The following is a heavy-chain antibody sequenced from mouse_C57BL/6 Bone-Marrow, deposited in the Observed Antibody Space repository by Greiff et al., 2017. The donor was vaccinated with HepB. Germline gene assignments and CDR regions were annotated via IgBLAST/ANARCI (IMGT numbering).Heavy chain of an antibody. D-gene: IGHD1-1*01. CDR3: ARSYYGSSPWFAY. CDR1: GFPFGDYS. CDR2: ISNGGGST. Sequence: EVMLVESGGGLVQPGGSLKPSCAASGFPFGDYSIYGVRRTPEKRLEWFAYISNGGGSTYYPDTVKGRFTISRDNAKNTLYLQMSRLKSEDTAMYYCARSYYGSSPWFAYWGQGTLVTVSA. V-gene: IGHV5-12*01. J-gene: IGHJ3*01.